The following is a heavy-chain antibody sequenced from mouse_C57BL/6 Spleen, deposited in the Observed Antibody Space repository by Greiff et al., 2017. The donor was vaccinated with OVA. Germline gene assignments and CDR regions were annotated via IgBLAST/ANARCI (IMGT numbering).Heavy chain of an antibody. V-gene: IGHV1-42*01. CDR2: INPSTGGT. Sequence: EVQLQQSGPELVKPGASVKISCKASGYSFTGYYMNWVKQSPEKSLEWIGEINPSTGGTTYNQKFKAKATLTVDKSSSTAYMQLKSLTSEDSAVYYCARGDYYGSSPQFAYWGQGTLVTVSA. CDR3: ARGDYYGSSPQFAY. J-gene: IGHJ3*01. CDR1: GYSFTGYY. D-gene: IGHD1-1*01.